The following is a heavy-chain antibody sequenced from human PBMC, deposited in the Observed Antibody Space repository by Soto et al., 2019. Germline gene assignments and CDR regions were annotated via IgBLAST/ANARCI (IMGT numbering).Heavy chain of an antibody. Sequence: SETLSLTCTVSGGSISDYYWSWIRQPPGKGLEWMGNIFHSGSTNYNPSLKSRVTISVDTSKNQISLKLSSVTAADTAVYYCARHCSDDVCSAHWGQGTLVTVSS. CDR3: ARHCSDDVCSAH. J-gene: IGHJ4*02. CDR2: IFHSGST. V-gene: IGHV4-59*01. D-gene: IGHD2-8*01. CDR1: GGSISDYY.